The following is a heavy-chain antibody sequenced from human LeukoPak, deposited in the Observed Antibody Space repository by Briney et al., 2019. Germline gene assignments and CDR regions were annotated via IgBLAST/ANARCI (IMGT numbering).Heavy chain of an antibody. D-gene: IGHD3-22*01. V-gene: IGHV1-8*03. Sequence: GASVKVSCKASGYTFTSYDINWVRQATGQGLEWMGWMNPNSGNTGYAQKFQGRVTITRNTSISTAYMELSSLRSEDTAVYFCARHSSRGHYYDFDFWGHGSLVTVFS. CDR2: MNPNSGNT. CDR3: ARHSSRGHYYDFDF. CDR1: GYTFTSYD. J-gene: IGHJ4*01.